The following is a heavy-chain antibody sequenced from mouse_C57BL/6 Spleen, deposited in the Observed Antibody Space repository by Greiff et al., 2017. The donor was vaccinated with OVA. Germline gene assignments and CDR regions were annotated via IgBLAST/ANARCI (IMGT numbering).Heavy chain of an antibody. V-gene: IGHV1-53*01. CDR1: GYTFTSYW. Sequence: VQLQQSGTELVKPGASVKLSCKASGYTFTSYWMHWVKQRPGQGLEWIGNINPSNGGTNYNEKFKSKATLTVDKSSSTAYMQLSSLTSEDSAVYYCARYDGYYDYFDYWGQGTTLTVSS. CDR3: ARYDGYYDYFDY. D-gene: IGHD2-3*01. J-gene: IGHJ2*01. CDR2: INPSNGGT.